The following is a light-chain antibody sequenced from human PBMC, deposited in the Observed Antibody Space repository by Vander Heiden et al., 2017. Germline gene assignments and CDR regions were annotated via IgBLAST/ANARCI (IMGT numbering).Light chain of an antibody. CDR1: QAISAF. CDR2: SAS. J-gene: IGKJ5*01. Sequence: EIQLTQSPSSLSASVGDRVTFTCRAIQAISAFVAWYHQRPCKAPKYLVSSASSFSAGVPSRCSGSGAQKVFPLTISSLQPEGVGTYCLLQLQTFPSMTFGQGTRVEIK. CDR3: LQLQTFPSMT. V-gene: IGKV1-9*01.